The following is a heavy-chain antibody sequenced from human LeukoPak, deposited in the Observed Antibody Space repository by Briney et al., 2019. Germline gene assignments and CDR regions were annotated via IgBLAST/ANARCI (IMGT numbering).Heavy chain of an antibody. J-gene: IGHJ4*02. CDR3: ARADGESYYFDY. V-gene: IGHV4-30-2*01. Sequence: SETLSLTCTVSGGSISSGGYSWSWIRQPPGKGLEWIGYIYHSGSTYYNPSLKSRVTISVDRSKNQFSLKLSSVTAADTAVYYCARADGESYYFDYWGQGTLVTVSS. CDR2: IYHSGST. CDR1: GGSISSGGYS. D-gene: IGHD3-10*01.